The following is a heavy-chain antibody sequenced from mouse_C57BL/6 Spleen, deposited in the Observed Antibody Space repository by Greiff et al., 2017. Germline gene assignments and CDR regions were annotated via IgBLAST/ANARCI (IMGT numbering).Heavy chain of an antibody. Sequence: VQLQQSGAELMKPGASVKLSCKATGYTFTGYWIEWVKQRPGPGLEWIGEILPGSGSTNYNEKFKGKATFTADTSSNTAYKQLRSLTTDDAAIYYCARRNKRGRGYVDVWGTGTTVTVSS. CDR3: ARRNKRGRGYVDV. J-gene: IGHJ1*03. CDR1: GYTFTGYW. CDR2: ILPGSGST. V-gene: IGHV1-9*01. D-gene: IGHD4-1*01.